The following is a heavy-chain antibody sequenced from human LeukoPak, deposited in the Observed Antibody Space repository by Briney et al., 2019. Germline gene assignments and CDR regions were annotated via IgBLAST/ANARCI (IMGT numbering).Heavy chain of an antibody. J-gene: IGHJ4*02. Sequence: ASVKVSCKASGYTFTGYYMHWVRQAPGQGLEWMGRINPNSGGTNYAQKFQGRVTMTGDTSISTAYMELSRLRSDDTAVYYCAREGSAAAGTGPDYYFDYWGQGTLVTVS. CDR3: AREGSAAAGTGPDYYFDY. V-gene: IGHV1-2*06. CDR1: GYTFTGYY. CDR2: INPNSGGT. D-gene: IGHD6-13*01.